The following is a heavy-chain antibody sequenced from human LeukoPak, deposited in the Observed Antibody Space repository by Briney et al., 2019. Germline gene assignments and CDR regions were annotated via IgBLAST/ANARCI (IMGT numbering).Heavy chain of an antibody. CDR1: GGTFSSTT. CDR2: ITPIFRTP. D-gene: IGHD3-10*01. CDR3: ARSAGYYGSGTSDY. Sequence: SVKVSCTASGGTFSSTTINWVRQAPGQGLEWMGGITPIFRTPNYAQKFQGRVTITAVESMSTAYMELSSLRSEDTAVYYCARSAGYYGSGTSDYWGQGTLVTVSS. J-gene: IGHJ4*02. V-gene: IGHV1-69*01.